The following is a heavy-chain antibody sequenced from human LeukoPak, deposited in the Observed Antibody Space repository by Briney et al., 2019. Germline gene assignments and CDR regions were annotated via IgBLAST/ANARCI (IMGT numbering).Heavy chain of an antibody. CDR1: GGSISSYY. D-gene: IGHD3-10*01. CDR3: ARSDYGSGSYYHDAFDI. J-gene: IGHJ3*02. V-gene: IGHV4-59*01. CDR2: IHYSGST. Sequence: PSETLSLTCAVSGGSISSYYWSWIRQPPGRGLEWIGSIHYSGSTSYNSSLKSRVTISVDTSKNQFSLKLSSVTPADTAVYYCARSDYGSGSYYHDAFDIWGQGTMVTVSS.